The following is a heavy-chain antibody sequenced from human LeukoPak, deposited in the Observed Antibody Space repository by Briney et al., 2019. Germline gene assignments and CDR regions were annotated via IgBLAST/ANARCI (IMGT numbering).Heavy chain of an antibody. J-gene: IGHJ4*02. CDR2: ISYDGSYK. Sequence: GGSLRLSCAASEFTFSTYGVHCVRQAPGKGLEWVAVISYDGSYKFHADSVKGRFTISRDNSKSTLYLQMNSLRAEDTAVYYCAKDRYSGLNTIDYWGQGTLVTVSS. D-gene: IGHD6-13*01. CDR1: EFTFSTYG. CDR3: AKDRYSGLNTIDY. V-gene: IGHV3-30*18.